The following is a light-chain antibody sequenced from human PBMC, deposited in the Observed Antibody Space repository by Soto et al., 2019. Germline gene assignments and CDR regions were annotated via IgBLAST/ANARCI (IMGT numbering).Light chain of an antibody. CDR1: QSVSSSY. Sequence: EIVLTQSPGTLSLSPGERATLSCRASQSVSSSYLAWYQQKPGKAPRPLIRGASSRATGLPDRFSCRGSATDFALTISSLEPEDFEVYYWNQFGSSMYAFGQGTKLEIK. V-gene: IGKV3-20*01. CDR3: NQFGSSMYA. CDR2: GAS. J-gene: IGKJ2*01.